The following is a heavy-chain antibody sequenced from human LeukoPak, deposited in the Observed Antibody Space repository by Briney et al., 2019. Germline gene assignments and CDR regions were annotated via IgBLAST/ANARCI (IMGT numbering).Heavy chain of an antibody. CDR1: GFTFTSYW. Sequence: ASVKVSCKASGFTFTSYWMHWVRQAPGQGLEWMGVINPSGITTIHAQKFQGRVTLTRDTSTSTVHMELSSLRSEDTAVYYCARDNSVTLTWWFDPWGQGTLVTVSS. D-gene: IGHD4-4*01. CDR3: ARDNSVTLTWWFDP. J-gene: IGHJ5*02. V-gene: IGHV1-46*01. CDR2: INPSGITT.